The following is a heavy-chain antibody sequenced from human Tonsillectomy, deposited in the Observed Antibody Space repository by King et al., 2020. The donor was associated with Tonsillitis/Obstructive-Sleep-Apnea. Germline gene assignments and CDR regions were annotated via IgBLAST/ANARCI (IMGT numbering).Heavy chain of an antibody. Sequence: QLVESGGGLEQPGGSLRLSCVASGLPFSSYAMTWVRQAPGKGLEWISMISGSGGITYYADSVKGRFTISRDNSRNTVELEMNSLRVEDTALYYCAKGGMEWEVPSYFDFWGQGTLVTVSS. CDR3: AKGGMEWEVPSYFDF. D-gene: IGHD1-26*01. CDR2: ISGSGGIT. V-gene: IGHV3-23*04. CDR1: GLPFSSYA. J-gene: IGHJ4*02.